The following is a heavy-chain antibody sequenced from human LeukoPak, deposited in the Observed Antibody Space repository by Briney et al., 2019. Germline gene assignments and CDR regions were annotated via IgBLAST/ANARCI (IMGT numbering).Heavy chain of an antibody. CDR2: VDPEDGEA. Sequence: ASVKVSCKISGYSFTDSYMHWIQQAPGKGLGWVGLVDPEDGEAIYAEKFQGRVTITADMSADTSYMELSSLRSDDTAVYYCATGSSSSHPDYWGQGTLVTVSS. V-gene: IGHV1-69-2*01. CDR3: ATGSSSSHPDY. D-gene: IGHD6-6*01. J-gene: IGHJ4*02. CDR1: GYSFTDSY.